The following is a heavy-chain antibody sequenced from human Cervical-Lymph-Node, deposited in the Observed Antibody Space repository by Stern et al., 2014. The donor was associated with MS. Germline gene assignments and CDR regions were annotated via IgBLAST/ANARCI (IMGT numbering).Heavy chain of an antibody. J-gene: IGHJ4*02. CDR2: IYPGDSEP. D-gene: IGHD1-1*01. V-gene: IGHV5-51*03. CDR3: ARRGHGYMGIDY. Sequence: EVQLLESGAEVKKPGESLRISCEVSGYRFTNYWIGWVRQMPGKGLEWMGIIYPGDSEPRYSPSFQGQVTISVDKSNTTTYLQWSSLKASDTAIYYCARRGHGYMGIDYWGQGALVTVSS. CDR1: GYRFTNYW.